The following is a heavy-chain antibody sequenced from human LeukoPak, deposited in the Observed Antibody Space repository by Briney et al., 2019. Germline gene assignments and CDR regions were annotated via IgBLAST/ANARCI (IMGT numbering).Heavy chain of an antibody. CDR1: GFTFSSYA. D-gene: IGHD4-17*01. J-gene: IGHJ4*02. Sequence: PGGSLRLSCAASGFTFSSYAMHWVRQAPGKGLGWVAVISYDGSNRYYADSVKGRFTISRDNSKNTLYLQMNSLRAEDTAVYYCARDAVTKPFDYWGQGTLVTVSS. CDR3: ARDAVTKPFDY. V-gene: IGHV3-30*04. CDR2: ISYDGSNR.